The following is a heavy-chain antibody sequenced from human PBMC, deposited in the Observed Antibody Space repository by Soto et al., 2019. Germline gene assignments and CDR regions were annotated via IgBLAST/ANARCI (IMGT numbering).Heavy chain of an antibody. D-gene: IGHD3-3*01. CDR2: VFDSGKT. V-gene: IGHV4-31*02. J-gene: IGHJ4*02. Sequence: QVQLQESGPGLVKPSQTLSLTCSVSGGSITSGGYSWTWIRHQPGKALQWIGYVFDSGKTYYNPSLKERLTISVATAKNLFSLELSSVTAADTAVYFCARGSGYYRNFDSWGQGTLVSVSS. CDR3: ARGSGYYRNFDS. CDR1: GGSITSGGYS.